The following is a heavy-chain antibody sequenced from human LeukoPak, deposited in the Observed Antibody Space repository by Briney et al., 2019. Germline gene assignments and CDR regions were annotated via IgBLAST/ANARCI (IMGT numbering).Heavy chain of an antibody. CDR1: GGSISSSNYY. Sequence: SETLSLTCTVSGGSISSSNYYWGWIRQPPGKGLEWIGSIYYSGSTHYNPSLKSRVTISVDMSKNQFSLKLSSVTAADTAVYYCARDNRGRTLFFDYWGQGTLVTVSS. V-gene: IGHV4-39*07. CDR3: ARDNRGRTLFFDY. J-gene: IGHJ4*02. CDR2: IYYSGST. D-gene: IGHD2/OR15-2a*01.